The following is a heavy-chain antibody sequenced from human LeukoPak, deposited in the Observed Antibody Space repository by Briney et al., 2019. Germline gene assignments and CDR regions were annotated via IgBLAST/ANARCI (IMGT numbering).Heavy chain of an antibody. J-gene: IGHJ4*02. CDR1: GFTFSSYA. D-gene: IGHD4-23*01. V-gene: IGHV3-23*01. Sequence: GGSLRLSCAASGFTFSSYAMSWVRQAPGKGLEWVSSISGSGGSKYYADSVKGRFTISRDNSKNTLFVQMNSLRAEDTAIYYCANDYGGYSNWDLFNYWGQGTLVTVSS. CDR2: ISGSGGSK. CDR3: ANDYGGYSNWDLFNY.